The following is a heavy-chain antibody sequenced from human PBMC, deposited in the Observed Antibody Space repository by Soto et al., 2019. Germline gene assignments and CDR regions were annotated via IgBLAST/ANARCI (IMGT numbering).Heavy chain of an antibody. Sequence: EVPLVESGGGLVQPGGSLRLSCAASGFTVSSNYMSWVRQAPGKGLEWVSLIYSGGSTYYADSVKGRFTISRDNSKNTLYLQMNSLRAEDRAVYYCASVRYSSGQSLDYWGQGTLVTVSS. CDR2: IYSGGST. D-gene: IGHD6-19*01. CDR3: ASVRYSSGQSLDY. J-gene: IGHJ4*02. V-gene: IGHV3-66*01. CDR1: GFTVSSNY.